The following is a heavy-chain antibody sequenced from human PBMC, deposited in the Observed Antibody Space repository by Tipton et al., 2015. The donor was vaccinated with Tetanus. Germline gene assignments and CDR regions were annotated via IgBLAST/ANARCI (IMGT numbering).Heavy chain of an antibody. D-gene: IGHD4-17*01. J-gene: IGHJ3*01. Sequence: TLSLTCAVSGGSITSDNHYWSWIRQPPGKGLEWIGYIYHSGSTYYNASLKSRLDISLDTSKNQFSLRLTSVTVADTAVYYCARPSTTVTPRAFDVGGHGTMVTVSS. CDR2: IYHSGST. CDR1: GGSITSDNHY. CDR3: ARPSTTVTPRAFDV. V-gene: IGHV4-31*11.